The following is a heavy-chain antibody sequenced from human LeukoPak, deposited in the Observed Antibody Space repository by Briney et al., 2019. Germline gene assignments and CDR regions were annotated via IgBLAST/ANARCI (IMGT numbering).Heavy chain of an antibody. D-gene: IGHD6-13*01. J-gene: IGHJ4*02. V-gene: IGHV4-34*01. CDR2: INLSGST. CDR1: GGSFSGYY. Sequence: SETLSLTCAVYGGSFSGYYWSWIRQPPGKGLEWIGEINLSGSTNYNPSLKSRVTISVDTSKNQFSLKLSSVTAADTAVYYCARPGHSSSWYHRFDYWGQGTLVTVSS. CDR3: ARPGHSSSWYHRFDY.